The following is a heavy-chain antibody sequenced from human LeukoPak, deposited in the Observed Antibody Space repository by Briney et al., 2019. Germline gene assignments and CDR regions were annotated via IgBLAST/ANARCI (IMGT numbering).Heavy chain of an antibody. CDR2: INSDGSST. Sequence: GGSLRLSCAATGFTFSSYWMHWVRQAPGKGLVWVSRINSDGSSTSYADSVKGRFTISRDNAKNTLYLQMNSLRAEDTSVYYCARGGWAFGVVILYGGTIDYWGQGTLVTVSS. CDR3: ARGGWAFGVVILYGGTIDY. J-gene: IGHJ4*02. V-gene: IGHV3-74*01. D-gene: IGHD3-3*01. CDR1: GFTFSSYW.